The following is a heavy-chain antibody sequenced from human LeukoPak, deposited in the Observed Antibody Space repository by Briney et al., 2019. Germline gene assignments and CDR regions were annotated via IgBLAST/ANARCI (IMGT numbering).Heavy chain of an antibody. J-gene: IGHJ4*02. CDR2: IYSRGNT. Sequence: SETLSLTCTVSGGSLSSYYWSWLRQPPGKGLEWIGYIYSRGNTKYNPSLKSRVTISIDTSKNQFSLKLNSVTAADTAVYYCARDGGSTWDFDYWGQGTLVTVSS. CDR1: GGSLSSYY. CDR3: ARDGGSTWDFDY. D-gene: IGHD6-13*01. V-gene: IGHV4-59*01.